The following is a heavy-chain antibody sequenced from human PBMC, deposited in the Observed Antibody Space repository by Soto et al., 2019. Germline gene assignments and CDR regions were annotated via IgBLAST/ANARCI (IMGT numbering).Heavy chain of an antibody. CDR2: IRENSGST. CDR3: AKCQVVPGVSGWCKYFDP. V-gene: IGHV3-23*01. D-gene: IGHD2-2*01. CDR1: GFTLSTYA. J-gene: IGHJ5*02. Sequence: EVQLLESGGDLVQPGGSLRLSCAASGFTLSTYAMNWVRQAPGKGLEWVSSIRENSGSTDYADSVKGRFTISRDNSKNPQCLQMSSLSADDTAVYYCAKCQVVPGVSGWCKYFDPGGQGTLVTVSS.